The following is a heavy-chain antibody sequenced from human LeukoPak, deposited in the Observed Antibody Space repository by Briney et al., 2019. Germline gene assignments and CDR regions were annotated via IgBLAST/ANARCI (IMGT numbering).Heavy chain of an antibody. D-gene: IGHD3-3*01. Sequence: PGGSLRLSCAASGFTFSSYGMHWVRQAPGKGLEWVAFIRYDGSNKYYADSVKGRFTISRDNSKNTLYLQMNSLRAEDTAVYYCAKAYSRSYYDFWSGYYLSWGQGTLVTVSS. CDR1: GFTFSSYG. CDR3: AKAYSRSYYDFWSGYYLS. V-gene: IGHV3-30*02. CDR2: IRYDGSNK. J-gene: IGHJ1*01.